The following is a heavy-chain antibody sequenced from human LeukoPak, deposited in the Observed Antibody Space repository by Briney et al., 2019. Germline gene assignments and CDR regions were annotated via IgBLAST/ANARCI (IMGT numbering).Heavy chain of an antibody. Sequence: WASVKVSCKASGYTFTGYYMHWVRQAPGQGLEWMGWINPNSGGTNYAQKFQGGVTMTRDTSTSTVYMELSSLRSEDTAVYYCARAASEIAAALIDYWGQGTLVTVSS. J-gene: IGHJ4*02. CDR1: GYTFTGYY. D-gene: IGHD6-13*01. CDR2: INPNSGGT. CDR3: ARAASEIAAALIDY. V-gene: IGHV1-2*02.